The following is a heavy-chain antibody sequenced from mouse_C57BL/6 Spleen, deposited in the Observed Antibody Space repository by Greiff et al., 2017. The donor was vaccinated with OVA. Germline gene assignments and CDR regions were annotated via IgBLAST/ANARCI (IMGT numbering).Heavy chain of an antibody. J-gene: IGHJ4*01. CDR1: GYTFTSYW. V-gene: IGHV1-7*01. CDR2: INPSSGYT. Sequence: VQLQQSGAELAKPGASVKLSCKASGYTFTSYWMHWVKQRPGQGLEWIGYINPSSGYTKYNQKFKDKVTVTADKSSSTAYMQLSSLTYEDSAVYYCARGGHYDSSLYAMYYWGQGTSVTVSS. D-gene: IGHD1-1*01. CDR3: ARGGHYDSSLYAMYY.